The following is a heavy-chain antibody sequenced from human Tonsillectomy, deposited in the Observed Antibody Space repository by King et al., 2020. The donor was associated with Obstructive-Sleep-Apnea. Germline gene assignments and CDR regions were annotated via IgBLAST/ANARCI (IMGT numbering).Heavy chain of an antibody. CDR1: RFTFGDYA. CDR2: IRSKAYGGTT. Sequence: VQLVQSGGGLVQPGRSLRLSCTGSRFTFGDYAVSWFRQAPGKGLEWVGFIRSKAYGGTTDYAASVNGRFISSRDDSKSVAYLHMNSLETEDAAVYYCTSYCGGGRCIVFYYYAMDVWGQGTTVTVSS. D-gene: IGHD2-15*01. CDR3: TSYCGGGRCIVFYYYAMDV. V-gene: IGHV3-49*03. J-gene: IGHJ6*02.